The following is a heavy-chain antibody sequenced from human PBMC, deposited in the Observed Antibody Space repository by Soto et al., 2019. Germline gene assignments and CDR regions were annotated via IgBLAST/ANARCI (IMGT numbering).Heavy chain of an antibody. Sequence: EVQLLESGGGLVQPGGSLRLSCAASGFTFSSYAMSWVRQAPGKGLEWVSLISGSGGGTYYADSVKGRLTISRDNSKNILYLQMNSMRAADKAVYYLAKPAAAAGPDSWGKGPLGTFSS. CDR3: AKPAAAAGPDS. V-gene: IGHV3-23*01. J-gene: IGHJ4*02. CDR1: GFTFSSYA. D-gene: IGHD6-13*01. CDR2: ISGSGGGT.